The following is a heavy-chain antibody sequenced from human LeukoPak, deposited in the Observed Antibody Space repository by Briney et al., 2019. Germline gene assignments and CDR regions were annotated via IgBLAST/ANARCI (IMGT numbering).Heavy chain of an antibody. V-gene: IGHV4-39*07. CDR2: IYYSGST. J-gene: IGHJ4*02. CDR1: GGSISSSSYY. D-gene: IGHD1-26*01. CDR3: ARVYSRSYYFDY. Sequence: SETLSLTCTVSGGSISSSSYYWGWIRQPPGKGLEWIGGIYYSGSTYYNPSLKSRVTISVDTSKNQFSLKLSSVTAADTAVYYCARVYSRSYYFDYWGQGTLVTVSS.